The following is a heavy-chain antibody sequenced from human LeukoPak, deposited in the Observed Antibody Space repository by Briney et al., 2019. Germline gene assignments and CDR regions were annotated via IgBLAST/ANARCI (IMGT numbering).Heavy chain of an antibody. V-gene: IGHV4-39*07. Sequence: SETLSLTCTVSGDSIRSSNYYRAWIRQAPGKGLEWIESTYYSGSTYYGPSLQSRVTISVDTSKNQFSLKLSSVTAADTAVYYCARLNYYGSGSYSNWFDPWGQGTLVTVSS. D-gene: IGHD3-10*01. J-gene: IGHJ5*02. CDR1: GDSIRSSNYY. CDR2: TYYSGST. CDR3: ARLNYYGSGSYSNWFDP.